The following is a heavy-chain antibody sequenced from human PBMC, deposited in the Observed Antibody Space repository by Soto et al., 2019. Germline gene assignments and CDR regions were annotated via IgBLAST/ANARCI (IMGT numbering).Heavy chain of an antibody. CDR2: INPSGGST. J-gene: IGHJ3*02. Sequence: ASVKVSCKASGYTFTSYYMHWVRQAPGQGLEWMGIINPSGGSTSYAQKFQGRVTMTRDTSTSTVYMALSSLRSADTAGYYCARHVAIASTTSPSAFGIWRQGTMVSASS. CDR1: GYTFTSYY. CDR3: ARHVAIASTTSPSAFGI. D-gene: IGHD2-2*01. V-gene: IGHV1-46*01.